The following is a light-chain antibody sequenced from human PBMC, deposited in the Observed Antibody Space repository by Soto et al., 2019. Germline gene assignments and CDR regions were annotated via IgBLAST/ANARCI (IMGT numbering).Light chain of an antibody. V-gene: IGKV3-20*01. J-gene: IGKJ1*01. Sequence: EIVLTQSPATLSSFPGDRVTLSCRASQSVSSSYLAWYQQKPGQAPRLLIYGASSRATGIPDRFSGSGSGTDFTLTISRLEPEDFAVYYCQQYGSSSLTFGQGTKVDIK. CDR2: GAS. CDR3: QQYGSSSLT. CDR1: QSVSSSY.